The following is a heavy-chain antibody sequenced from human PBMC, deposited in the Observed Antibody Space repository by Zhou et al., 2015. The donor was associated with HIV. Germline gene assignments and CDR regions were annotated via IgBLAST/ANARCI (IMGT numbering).Heavy chain of an antibody. CDR3: ARAGYSSAHFDL. Sequence: QVQLVQSGAEVKKPGSSVKVACKASGGTFGTNSFHWVRQAPGQGLEWMGGTIPMFDTANYAQKFQGRVAISADEPTSTVYMELSSLTTADSAVFYCARAGYSSAHFDLWGQGTPVTVSS. J-gene: IGHJ4*02. V-gene: IGHV1-69*01. CDR2: TIPMFDTA. CDR1: GGTFGTNS. D-gene: IGHD3-22*01.